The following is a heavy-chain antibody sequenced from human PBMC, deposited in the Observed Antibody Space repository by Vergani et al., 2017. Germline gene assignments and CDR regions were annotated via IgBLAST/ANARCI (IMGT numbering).Heavy chain of an antibody. CDR2: ISSNGGST. V-gene: IGHV3-64D*06. CDR1: GFTFSSYA. J-gene: IGHJ5*02. D-gene: IGHD6-13*01. CDR3: AKDHPRGIAAAGSNWFDP. Sequence: EVQLVESGGGLVQPGGSLRLSCSASGFTFSSYAMHWVRQAPGKGLEYVSAISSNGGSTYYADSVKGRFTISRDNSKNTLYLQMSSLRAEDTAVYYCAKDHPRGIAAAGSNWFDPWGQGTLVTVSS.